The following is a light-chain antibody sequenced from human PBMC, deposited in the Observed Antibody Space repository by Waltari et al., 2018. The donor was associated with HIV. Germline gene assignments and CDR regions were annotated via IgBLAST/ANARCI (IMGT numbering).Light chain of an antibody. Sequence: QSVLTQPPSVSEAPRQRVTISCSGRSPNSGNTAVNWYQHLPGKAPKLLIYYDDLLPSGVSDRFSGSKSGTSASLAISGLQSEDDADYYCAAWDDSLNGYVFGTGTKVTVL. CDR1: SPNSGNTA. CDR2: YDD. CDR3: AAWDDSLNGYV. V-gene: IGLV1-36*01. J-gene: IGLJ1*01.